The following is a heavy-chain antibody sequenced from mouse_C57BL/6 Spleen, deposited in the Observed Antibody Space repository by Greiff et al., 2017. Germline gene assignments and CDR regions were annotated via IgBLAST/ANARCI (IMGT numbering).Heavy chain of an antibody. V-gene: IGHV5-17*01. CDR3: ARGNPFITTVVGDY. D-gene: IGHD1-1*01. Sequence: EVKLVESGGGLVKPGGSLKLSCAASGFTFSDYGMHWVRQAPETGLEWVAYISSGSSTIYYADTVKGRFTISRDNAKNTLFLQMTSLRSEDTAMYYCARGNPFITTVVGDYWGQGTTLTVSS. J-gene: IGHJ2*01. CDR1: GFTFSDYG. CDR2: ISSGSSTI.